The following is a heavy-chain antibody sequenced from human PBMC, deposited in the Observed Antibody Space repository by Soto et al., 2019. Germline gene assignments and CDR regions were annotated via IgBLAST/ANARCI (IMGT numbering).Heavy chain of an antibody. CDR1: GYTFTSYA. D-gene: IGHD2-8*01. Sequence: ASVKVSCKASGYTFTSYAMHWVRQAPGQRLEWMGWINAGNGNTKYSQKFQGRVTITRDTSASTAYMELSSLRSEDTAVYYCAREGYCTNGVCYTDYYGMDVWGQGTTVTVSS. CDR2: INAGNGNT. J-gene: IGHJ6*02. V-gene: IGHV1-3*01. CDR3: AREGYCTNGVCYTDYYGMDV.